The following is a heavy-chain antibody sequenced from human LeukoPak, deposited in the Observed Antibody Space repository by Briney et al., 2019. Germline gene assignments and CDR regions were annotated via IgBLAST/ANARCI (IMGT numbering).Heavy chain of an antibody. V-gene: IGHV3-49*04. D-gene: IGHD6-19*01. Sequence: SLTLSCTASGFTFGDYALSWVRQAPGKGLEWIGVIRSKAYGETTESAPSVKDRFSILRDDSKSIAYLQMNSLRTEDAAVYYCTRDFEPNTGWYIHFYWGQGTLVTVSS. CDR1: GFTFGDYA. J-gene: IGHJ4*02. CDR2: IRSKAYGETT. CDR3: TRDFEPNTGWYIHFY.